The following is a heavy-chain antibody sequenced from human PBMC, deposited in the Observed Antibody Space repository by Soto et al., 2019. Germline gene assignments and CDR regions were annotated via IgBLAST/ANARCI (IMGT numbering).Heavy chain of an antibody. V-gene: IGHV3-23*01. D-gene: IGHD6-19*01. CDR1: GFTFSSYA. Sequence: GSLRLSCAASGFTFSSYAMSWVRQAPGKGLEWVSAISGSGGSTYYADSVKGRFTISRDNSKNTLYLQMNSLRAEDTAVYYCAKDKEVAVADSQEYFQHWGQGTLVTVSS. CDR3: AKDKEVAVADSQEYFQH. CDR2: ISGSGGST. J-gene: IGHJ1*01.